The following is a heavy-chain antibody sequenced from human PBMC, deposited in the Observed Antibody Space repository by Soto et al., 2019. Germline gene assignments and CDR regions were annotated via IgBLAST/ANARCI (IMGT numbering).Heavy chain of an antibody. Sequence: SETLSLTCTVSGGSISSGGYYWSWIRQHPGKGLEWIGYIYYSGSTYYNPSLKSRVTISIDTSKNQLPLKLSPVTAPDPAVSYFARSPITMVRGVTFNWFDPWGQGTLVTVSS. CDR1: GGSISSGGYY. CDR2: IYYSGST. D-gene: IGHD3-10*01. CDR3: ARSPITMVRGVTFNWFDP. J-gene: IGHJ5*02. V-gene: IGHV4-31*02.